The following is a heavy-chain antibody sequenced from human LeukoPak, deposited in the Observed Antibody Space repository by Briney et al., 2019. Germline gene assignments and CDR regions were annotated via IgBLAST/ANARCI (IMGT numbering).Heavy chain of an antibody. CDR2: IYTSGST. CDR1: GGSISSGSYY. V-gene: IGHV4-61*02. D-gene: IGHD6-13*01. J-gene: IGHJ5*02. Sequence: PSETLSLTCTVSGGSISSGSYYWSWIRQPAGKGLEWIGRIYTSGSTNYNSSLKSRATISVDTSKNQFSLKLSSVTAADTAVYYCARGVAAAGTIWFDPWGQGTLVTVSS. CDR3: ARGVAAAGTIWFDP.